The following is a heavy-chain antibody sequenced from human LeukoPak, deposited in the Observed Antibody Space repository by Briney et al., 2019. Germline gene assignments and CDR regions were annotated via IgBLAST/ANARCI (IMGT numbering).Heavy chain of an antibody. CDR1: GGSISSSNW. Sequence: KPSGTLSLTCAVSGGSISSSNWWSWVRQPPGKGLEWIGEINHSGSTNYNPSLKSRVTISVDTSKNQFSLKLSSVTAADTAVYYCARGPSCYGSGSYYHRGRFDPWGQGTLVTVSS. J-gene: IGHJ5*02. CDR2: INHSGST. CDR3: ARGPSCYGSGSYYHRGRFDP. D-gene: IGHD3-10*01. V-gene: IGHV4-4*02.